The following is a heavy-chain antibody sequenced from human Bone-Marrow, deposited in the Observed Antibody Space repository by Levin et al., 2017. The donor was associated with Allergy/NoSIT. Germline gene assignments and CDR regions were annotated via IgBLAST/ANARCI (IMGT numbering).Heavy chain of an antibody. CDR3: ARGRIVVVVAALGNWFDP. Sequence: GASVKVSCKASGYTFTSYDINWVRQATGQGLEWMGWMNPNSGNTGYAQKFQGRVTMTRNTSISTAYMELSSLRSEDTAVYYCARGRIVVVVAALGNWFDPWGQGTLVTVSS. CDR2: MNPNSGNT. V-gene: IGHV1-8*01. J-gene: IGHJ5*02. D-gene: IGHD2-15*01. CDR1: GYTFTSYD.